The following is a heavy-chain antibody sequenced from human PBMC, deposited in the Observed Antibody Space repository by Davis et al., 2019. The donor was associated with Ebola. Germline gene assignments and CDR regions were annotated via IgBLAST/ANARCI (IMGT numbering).Heavy chain of an antibody. CDR1: GYGFADYW. Sequence: KVSCKGSGYGFADYWIAWVRQTPGKGLEWMGIIYAGDSDSRYSPSFEGQVTISVDRSITMAYLQWRSLRASDTAIYYCARQESLYGWSDYWGQGTLVTVSS. CDR2: IYAGDSDS. CDR3: ARQESLYGWSDY. J-gene: IGHJ4*02. V-gene: IGHV5-51*01. D-gene: IGHD3-10*01.